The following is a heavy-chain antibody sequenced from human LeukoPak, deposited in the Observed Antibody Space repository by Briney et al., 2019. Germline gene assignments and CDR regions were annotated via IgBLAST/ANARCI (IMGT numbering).Heavy chain of an antibody. D-gene: IGHD6-19*01. CDR3: ATKVPGTSHFSH. V-gene: IGHV3-48*03. CDR1: GLSLSSYE. CDR2: ISPSGSPI. J-gene: IGHJ4*02. Sequence: GGSLRLSCAASGLSLSSYEMNCVRQAPGKGLEWISYISPSGSPIYYADSVRGRFTISRDNAKKSLYLQMSSLRAEDTAVYYCATKVPGTSHFSHWGQGTLVTVSS.